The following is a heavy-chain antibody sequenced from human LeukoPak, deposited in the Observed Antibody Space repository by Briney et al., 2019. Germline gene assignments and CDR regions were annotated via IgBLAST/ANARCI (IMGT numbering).Heavy chain of an antibody. D-gene: IGHD2-15*01. V-gene: IGHV3-49*04. J-gene: IGHJ6*03. CDR1: GFTFGDHA. Sequence: GGSPRLSCTASGFTFGDHALSWVRRAPGRGLEWVGFIRSKAYGGTTEYAASVKGRFTISRDDSESIAYLQMNSLQTEDTAVYYCTRDEVVVVVASTTWNYYYMDVWGKGTTVTASS. CDR2: IRSKAYGGTT. CDR3: TRDEVVVVVASTTWNYYYMDV.